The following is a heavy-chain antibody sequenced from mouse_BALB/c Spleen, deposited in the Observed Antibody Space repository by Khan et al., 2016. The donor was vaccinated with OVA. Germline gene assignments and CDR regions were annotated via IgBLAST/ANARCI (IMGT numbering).Heavy chain of an antibody. CDR2: INTETGEP. V-gene: IGHV9-2-1*01. D-gene: IGHD2-4*01. Sequence: QIQLVQSGPELKKPGETVKISCKASGYTFTDYSMHWVKQAPGKGLKWMGWINTETGEPTYADDFKGRFAFSLETSASTAYLQINNLKNEDTATYCCARRRDYVLAYWGQGTLVTVSA. J-gene: IGHJ3*01. CDR1: GYTFTDYS. CDR3: ARRRDYVLAY.